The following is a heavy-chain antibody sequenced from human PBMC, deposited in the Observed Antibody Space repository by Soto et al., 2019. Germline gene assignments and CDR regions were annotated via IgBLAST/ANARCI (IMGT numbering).Heavy chain of an antibody. CDR3: ARGRYGDY. J-gene: IGHJ4*02. Sequence: QVHLVQSGAEVKKPGASVKVSCKASGYTFTSYGITWVRQAPGQGLGWMGWISAHNGNTDYAQKLQGRVIVTIDTSTSTAYMELRSLISDDTAVYYCARGRYGDYWGQGALVTVSS. D-gene: IGHD1-1*01. CDR1: GYTFTSYG. CDR2: ISAHNGNT. V-gene: IGHV1-18*01.